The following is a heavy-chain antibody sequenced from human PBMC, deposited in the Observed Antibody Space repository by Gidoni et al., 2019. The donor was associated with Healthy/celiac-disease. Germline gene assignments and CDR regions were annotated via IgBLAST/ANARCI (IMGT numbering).Heavy chain of an antibody. CDR2: IYYSGST. Sequence: QVQLQESGPGLVKPSETLSLTCTVSGGSISRYYWSWLRQPPGKGLEWIGYIYYSGSTNYNPSLKSRVTISVDTSKNQFSLKLSSVTAADTAVYYCARVPYSTSRGDYFDYWGQGTLVTVSS. CDR3: ARVPYSTSRGDYFDY. CDR1: GGSISRYY. J-gene: IGHJ4*02. V-gene: IGHV4-59*01. D-gene: IGHD6-6*01.